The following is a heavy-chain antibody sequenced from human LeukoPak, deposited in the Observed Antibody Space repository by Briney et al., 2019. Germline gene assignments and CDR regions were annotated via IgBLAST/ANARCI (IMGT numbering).Heavy chain of an antibody. D-gene: IGHD2-21*02. CDR2: ISSSGSTI. Sequence: PGGSLRLSCAASGFTFSSYEMNWVRQAPGKGLEWVSYISSSGSTIYYADSVKGRFTISRDNAKNSLYLQMNSLRAEDTAVYYCAREQTPRLYCGGDCYSIDYWGQGTLVTVSS. V-gene: IGHV3-48*03. CDR3: AREQTPRLYCGGDCYSIDY. CDR1: GFTFSSYE. J-gene: IGHJ4*02.